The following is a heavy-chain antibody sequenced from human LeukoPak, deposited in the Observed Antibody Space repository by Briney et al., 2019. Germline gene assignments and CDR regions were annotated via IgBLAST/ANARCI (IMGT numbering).Heavy chain of an antibody. Sequence: GASVKVSCKASGYTFTGYYMHWVRQAPGQGLEWMGWINPNSGGTNYAQKFQGRVTMTRDTSISTAYMELSRLRTDDTAVYYCARVPGESGSYDYWGQGTLVTVSS. J-gene: IGHJ4*02. CDR1: GYTFTGYY. V-gene: IGHV1-2*02. D-gene: IGHD1-26*01. CDR2: INPNSGGT. CDR3: ARVPGESGSYDY.